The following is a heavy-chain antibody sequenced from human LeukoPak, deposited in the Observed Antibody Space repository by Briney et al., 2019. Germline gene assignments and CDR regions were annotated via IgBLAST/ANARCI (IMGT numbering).Heavy chain of an antibody. CDR1: GFILSPYT. CDR2: ISYDGSNK. CDR3: ARDRCSSTSCYTHYFDY. D-gene: IGHD2-2*02. Sequence: GGSLRLSCAASGFILSPYTMHWVRQAPGQGLEWVAVISYDGSNKYYADSMKGRFTISGDTSKNTLYLQMNSLRAEDTAVYYCARDRCSSTSCYTHYFDYWGQGTLVTVSS. J-gene: IGHJ4*02. V-gene: IGHV3-30-3*01.